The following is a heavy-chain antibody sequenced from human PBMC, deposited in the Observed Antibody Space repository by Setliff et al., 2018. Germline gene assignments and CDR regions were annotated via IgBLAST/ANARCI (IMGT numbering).Heavy chain of an antibody. Sequence: SETLSLTCTVSGGSISSYYWSWIRQPAGKGLGWIGHIYIGGSANYNPSLKSRVTMLIDTSKNQFSLKLNSVTAADMAVYYCAREQWLDPPGYYYMDVWAKGTTVTVSS. D-gene: IGHD6-19*01. J-gene: IGHJ6*03. CDR1: GGSISSYY. CDR2: IYIGGSA. V-gene: IGHV4-4*07. CDR3: AREQWLDPPGYYYMDV.